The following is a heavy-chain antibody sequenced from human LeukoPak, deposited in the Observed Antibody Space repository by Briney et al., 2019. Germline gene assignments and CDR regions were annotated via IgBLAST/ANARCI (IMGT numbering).Heavy chain of an antibody. V-gene: IGHV4-34*01. CDR1: GGSFSGYY. J-gene: IGHJ6*02. D-gene: IGHD3-10*01. Sequence: SETLSLTCAVYGGSFSGYYWSWIRQPPGKGLEWIGEINHSGSTNYNPSLKSRVTISVDKSKNQFSLKLSSVTAADTAVYYCARGGMVRGVISGMDVWGQGTTVTVSS. CDR3: ARGGMVRGVISGMDV. CDR2: INHSGST.